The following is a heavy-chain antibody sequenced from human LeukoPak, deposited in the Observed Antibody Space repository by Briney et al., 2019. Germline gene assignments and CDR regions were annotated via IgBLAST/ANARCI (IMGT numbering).Heavy chain of an antibody. J-gene: IGHJ3*02. CDR1: GGSISSYY. CDR2: IYYSGST. Sequence: TSETLSLTCTVSGGSISSYYWSWIRQPPGKGLEWIGYIYYSGSTNYNPSLKSRVTISVDTSKNQFSLKLSSVTAADTAVYYCARSQQLVLVGAFDIWGQGTMVTVSS. V-gene: IGHV4-59*01. CDR3: ARSQQLVLVGAFDI. D-gene: IGHD6-13*01.